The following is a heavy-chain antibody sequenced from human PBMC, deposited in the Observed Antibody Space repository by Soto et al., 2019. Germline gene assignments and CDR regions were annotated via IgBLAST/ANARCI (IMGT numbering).Heavy chain of an antibody. CDR2: ISWNSGTI. J-gene: IGHJ4*02. D-gene: IGHD2-15*01. V-gene: IGHV3-9*01. Sequence: VQLVESGGDLVQPGRSLRLSCVSSGFAFDNYAMHWVRQRPGKGLEWVSGISWNSGTIAYAASVKGRFIISRDSPKKSLFLQMSSLRPEDTAFYYCARDNAAAFSPRMWRVDYWGQGALVTVSS. CDR1: GFAFDNYA. CDR3: ARDNAAAFSPRMWRVDY.